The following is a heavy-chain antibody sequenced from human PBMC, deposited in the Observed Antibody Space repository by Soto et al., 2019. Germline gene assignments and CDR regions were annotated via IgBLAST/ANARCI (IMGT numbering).Heavy chain of an antibody. J-gene: IGHJ4*02. D-gene: IGHD6-19*01. CDR1: GYTFTSYG. V-gene: IGHV1-18*01. Sequence: QVQLVQSGAEVKKPGASVKVSCKASGYTFTSYGISWVRQAPGQGLEWMGWLSAYNGNTNYAQKLQGRVTMTTDTSTSTACMELRSLRSDDTAVYYWASDPPGGSGWYRGANFYYWGQGTLVAFSS. CDR2: LSAYNGNT. CDR3: ASDPPGGSGWYRGANFYY.